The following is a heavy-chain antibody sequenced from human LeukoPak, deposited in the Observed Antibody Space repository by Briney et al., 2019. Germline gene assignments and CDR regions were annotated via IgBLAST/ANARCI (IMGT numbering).Heavy chain of an antibody. CDR3: AKDFHYYDSSGYSY. V-gene: IGHV3-9*01. J-gene: IGHJ4*02. CDR2: ISWNSGSI. D-gene: IGHD3-22*01. CDR1: GFTFDDYA. Sequence: GGSLRLSCAASGFTFDDYAMHWVRQAPGKGLGWVSGISWNSGSIGYADSVKGRFTISRDNAKNSLYLQMNSLRAEDTALYYCAKDFHYYDSSGYSYWGQGTLVTVSS.